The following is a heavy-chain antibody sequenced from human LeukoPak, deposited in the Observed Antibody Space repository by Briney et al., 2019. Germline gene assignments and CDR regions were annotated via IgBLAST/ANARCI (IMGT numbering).Heavy chain of an antibody. J-gene: IGHJ5*02. V-gene: IGHV3-30-3*01. D-gene: IGHD3-9*01. CDR3: ARDYRRYFDWSNWFDP. Sequence: GGSLRLSCAASGFTFSSYAMHWVRQAPGKGLEWVAVISYDGSNKYYADSVKGRFTISRDNSKNTLYLQMNSLRAEDTAVYYCARDYRRYFDWSNWFDPWGQGTLVTVSS. CDR2: ISYDGSNK. CDR1: GFTFSSYA.